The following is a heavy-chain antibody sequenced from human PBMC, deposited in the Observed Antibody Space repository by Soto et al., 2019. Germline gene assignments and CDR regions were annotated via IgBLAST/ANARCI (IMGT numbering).Heavy chain of an antibody. Sequence: QLQLQESGPGLVKPSETLTLTCSVSGDSITRSGFFWSWVRQPPGQGLEWIATILYGGTTYYSPSLKSRVTISMDTSKNQFSLRLGFVTAADTAVYYCARRVYSGSGRDYFDYWGQGSLVTVSS. J-gene: IGHJ4*02. V-gene: IGHV4-39*01. CDR3: ARRVYSGSGRDYFDY. D-gene: IGHD1-26*01. CDR1: GDSITRSGFF. CDR2: ILYGGTT.